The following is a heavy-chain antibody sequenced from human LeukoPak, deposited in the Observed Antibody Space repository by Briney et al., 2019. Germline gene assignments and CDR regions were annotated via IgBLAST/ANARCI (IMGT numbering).Heavy chain of an antibody. CDR1: GGSISSYY. V-gene: IGHV4-4*07. D-gene: IGHD1-26*01. Sequence: KPSETLSLTCTVSGGSISSYYWSWIRQPAGKGLEWIGRIYTSGSTNYNPSLKSRVTMSVDTSNNQFSLKLSSVTAADTAVYYCARDPIVGATLGLFDPWGQGTLVTVSS. CDR2: IYTSGST. CDR3: ARDPIVGATLGLFDP. J-gene: IGHJ5*02.